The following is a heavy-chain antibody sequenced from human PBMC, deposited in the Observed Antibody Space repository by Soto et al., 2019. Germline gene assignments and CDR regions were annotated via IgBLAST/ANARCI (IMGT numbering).Heavy chain of an antibody. CDR3: ARDHYGSGSYPAYYYYYYMDV. CDR2: ISAYNGNT. D-gene: IGHD3-10*01. V-gene: IGHV1-18*01. J-gene: IGHJ6*03. CDR1: GYTFTSYG. Sequence: GASVKVSCKASGYTFTSYGISWVRQAPGQGLEWMGWISAYNGNTNYAQKLQGRVTMTTDTSTSTAYMELRSLRSDDTAVYYCARDHYGSGSYPAYYYYYYMDVWGKGTTVTVSS.